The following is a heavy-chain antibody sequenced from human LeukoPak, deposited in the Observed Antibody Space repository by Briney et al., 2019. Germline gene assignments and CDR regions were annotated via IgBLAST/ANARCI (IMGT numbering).Heavy chain of an antibody. J-gene: IGHJ6*02. Sequence: SETLSLTCTVSGGSISSYYWSWIRQPPGKGLEWIGYIYYSGSTNYNPSLKSRVTISVDTSKSQFSLKLSSVTAADTAVYYCARDRSKYYGRDVWGQGTTVTVSS. CDR3: ARDRSKYYGRDV. CDR2: IYYSGST. CDR1: GGSISSYY. V-gene: IGHV4-59*01.